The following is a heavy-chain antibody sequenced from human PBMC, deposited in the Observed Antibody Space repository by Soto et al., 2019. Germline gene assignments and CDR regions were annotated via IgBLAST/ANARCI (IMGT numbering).Heavy chain of an antibody. CDR3: ARGARYYDILTGYYLDY. CDR2: IYYSGST. V-gene: IGHV4-59*01. J-gene: IGHJ4*02. D-gene: IGHD3-9*01. Sequence: SETLSLTCTVSGGSISSYYWSWIRQPPGKGLEWIGYIYYSGSTNYNPSLKSRVTISVDTSKNQFSLKLSSVTAADTAVYYCARGARYYDILTGYYLDYWGQGTLVTVSS. CDR1: GGSISSYY.